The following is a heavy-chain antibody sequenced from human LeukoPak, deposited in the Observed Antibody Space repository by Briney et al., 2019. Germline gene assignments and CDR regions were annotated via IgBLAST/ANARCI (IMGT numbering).Heavy chain of an antibody. CDR3: ARAMRSGYDPSYYYYGMDV. Sequence: GGSLRLSCAASGFTFSSYGMHWVRQAPGKGLEWVAFIRFDGSNKYYADSVKGRFTISRDNSKNTLYLQMNSLRAEDTAVYYCARAMRSGYDPSYYYYGMDVWGQGTTVTVSS. V-gene: IGHV3-30*02. J-gene: IGHJ6*02. CDR1: GFTFSSYG. CDR2: IRFDGSNK. D-gene: IGHD5-12*01.